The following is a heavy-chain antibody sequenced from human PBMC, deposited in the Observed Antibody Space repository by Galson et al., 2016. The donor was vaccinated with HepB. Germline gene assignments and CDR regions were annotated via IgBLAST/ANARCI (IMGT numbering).Heavy chain of an antibody. V-gene: IGHV3-48*02. Sequence: SLRLSCAASGFTFSNYNMNWVRQAPGKGMEWVSYVSPNGNTKYYADSVKGRFSISKDNAKNSLSLQMTSLRDDDTAVYYCARGLPFHSSGWYLDSWGQGILVTVSS. J-gene: IGHJ4*02. CDR1: GFTFSNYN. D-gene: IGHD6-19*01. CDR3: ARGLPFHSSGWYLDS. CDR2: VSPNGNTK.